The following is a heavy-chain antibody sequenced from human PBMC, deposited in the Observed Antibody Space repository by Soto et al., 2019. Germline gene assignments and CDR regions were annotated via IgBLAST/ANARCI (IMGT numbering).Heavy chain of an antibody. D-gene: IGHD5-12*01. CDR3: AREQGGYSGYDGYGMDV. Sequence: GESLKISCKGSGYSLTSSWIGCVRQLPGQGLEWMGIIYPGDSDTRYSPSFQGQVTISADKSISTAYLQWSSLKASDTAMYYCAREQGGYSGYDGYGMDVWGQGTTVTVSS. V-gene: IGHV5-51*01. J-gene: IGHJ6*02. CDR1: GYSLTSSW. CDR2: IYPGDSDT.